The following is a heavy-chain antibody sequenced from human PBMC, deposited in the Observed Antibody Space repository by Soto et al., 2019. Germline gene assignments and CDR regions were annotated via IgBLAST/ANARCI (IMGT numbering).Heavy chain of an antibody. Sequence: GGSLRLSCAACGFTFSGSSMYWVRQASGKGLEWLGRIRSEPNSYATVYAASVKGRFTIWRDDSKNTAYLQMNSLKTEDTAVYYCARHGDYYETYGMDVWGQGTTVTVYS. V-gene: IGHV3-73*01. D-gene: IGHD3-22*01. CDR1: GFTFSGSS. J-gene: IGHJ6*02. CDR3: ARHGDYYETYGMDV. CDR2: IRSEPNSYAT.